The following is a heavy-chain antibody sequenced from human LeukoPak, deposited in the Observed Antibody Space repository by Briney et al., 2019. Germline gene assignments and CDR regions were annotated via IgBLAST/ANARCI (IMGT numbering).Heavy chain of an antibody. CDR3: ARGAPGSYCSGGSCPYFDY. CDR1: GYTFTSYD. CDR2: MNPNSGNT. D-gene: IGHD2-15*01. J-gene: IGHJ4*02. Sequence: ASGKVSRKASGYTFTSYDINWVRQATGQGLEWMGWMNPNSGNTGYAQKFQGRVTMTRNTSISTAYMELSSLGSEDTAVYYCARGAPGSYCSGGSCPYFDYWGQGTLVAVSS. V-gene: IGHV1-8*01.